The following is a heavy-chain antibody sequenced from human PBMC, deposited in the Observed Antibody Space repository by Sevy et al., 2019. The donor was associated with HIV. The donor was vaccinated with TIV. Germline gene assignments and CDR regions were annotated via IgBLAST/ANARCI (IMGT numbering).Heavy chain of an antibody. Sequence: GGSLRLSCAASEFTFSNYGMHWVRQAPGKGLEWVAVMSYDGRSKYYADSVKGRFTISRDNSKNTLYLQMNSLRAEDTAVYYCAKTSVAGTSKLYYFDYWGQGTLVTVSS. CDR1: EFTFSNYG. V-gene: IGHV3-30*18. D-gene: IGHD6-19*01. J-gene: IGHJ4*02. CDR2: MSYDGRSK. CDR3: AKTSVAGTSKLYYFDY.